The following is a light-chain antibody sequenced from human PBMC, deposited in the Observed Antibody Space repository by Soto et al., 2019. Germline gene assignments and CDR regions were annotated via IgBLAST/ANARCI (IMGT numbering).Light chain of an antibody. J-gene: IGKJ1*01. CDR1: QTISNR. CDR3: QQYNRYSWT. Sequence: DIQMTQSPSTLSASVGDRVTITCRASQTISNRLAWYQQKPGKAPKLLIYGASNLENGVPSRFSGSGSGTEFSFTISSLQPDDFATYYCQQYNRYSWTFGHGTKVESK. CDR2: GAS. V-gene: IGKV1-5*01.